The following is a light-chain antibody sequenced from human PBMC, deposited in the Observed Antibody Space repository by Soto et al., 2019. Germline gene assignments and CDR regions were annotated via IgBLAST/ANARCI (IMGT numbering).Light chain of an antibody. CDR1: QSVSSY. V-gene: IGKV3-20*01. CDR2: GAS. CDR3: QQYGSSPPT. J-gene: IGKJ1*01. Sequence: EVVMTQSPATLSVSPGGRATLSCRASQSVSSYLAWYQQKPGQAPRLLIYGASSRATGTPDRFSGSGSGTDFTLTINRLEPEDFALYYCQQYGSSPPTFGQGTKVDI.